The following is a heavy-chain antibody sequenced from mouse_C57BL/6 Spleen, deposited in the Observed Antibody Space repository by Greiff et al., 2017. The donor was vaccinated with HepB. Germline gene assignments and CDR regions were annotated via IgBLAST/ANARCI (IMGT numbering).Heavy chain of an antibody. Sequence: EVKLVESGGGLVKPGGSLKLSCAASGFTFSSYAMSWVRQTPEKRLEWVATISDGGSYTYYPDNVKGRFTISRDNAKNNLYLQMSHLKSEDTAMYYCARDRLSNLWLAYWGQGTLVTVSA. D-gene: IGHD2-5*01. V-gene: IGHV5-4*01. CDR3: ARDRLSNLWLAY. J-gene: IGHJ3*01. CDR1: GFTFSSYA. CDR2: ISDGGSYT.